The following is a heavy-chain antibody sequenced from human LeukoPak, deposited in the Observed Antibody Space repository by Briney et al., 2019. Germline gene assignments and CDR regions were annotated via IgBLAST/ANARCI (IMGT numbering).Heavy chain of an antibody. CDR3: ARLEAGTFKGVYGMDV. Sequence: SETLSLTCTVSGGSISSGGYSWSWIRQHPGKGLEWIGYIYYSGSTNYNPSLKSRVTISVDTSKNQFSLKLSSVTAADTAVYYCARLEAGTFKGVYGMDVWGQGTTVTVSS. CDR1: GGSISSGGYS. J-gene: IGHJ6*02. V-gene: IGHV4-61*08. CDR2: IYYSGST. D-gene: IGHD6-19*01.